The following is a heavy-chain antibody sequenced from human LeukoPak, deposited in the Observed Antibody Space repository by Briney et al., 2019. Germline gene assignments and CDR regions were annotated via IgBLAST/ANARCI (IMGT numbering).Heavy chain of an antibody. CDR3: ARRFESGGGWYFYY. V-gene: IGHV4-39*01. J-gene: IGHJ4*02. Sequence: PLETPSLTPTLSGGSLTSSSYYSGSIRQPPRNGQKLNGSIYYRGTTYYNPSLNSRVTISVDTSKNQFSLRLTSVTAADTAVYYCARRFESGGGWYFYYWGLGTLVTVSS. CDR2: IYYRGTT. D-gene: IGHD6-19*01. CDR1: GGSLTSSSYY.